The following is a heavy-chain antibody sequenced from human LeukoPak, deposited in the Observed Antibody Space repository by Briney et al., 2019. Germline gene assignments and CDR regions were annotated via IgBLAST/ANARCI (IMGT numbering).Heavy chain of an antibody. J-gene: IGHJ4*02. Sequence: PGGSLRLSCAASGFTFSSYGMHWVRQAPGKGLEWVAVISYDGSNKYYADSVKGRFTISRDNSKNTLYLQMNSLRAEDTAVYYCAKADGSGWYKFDYWGQGTLVTVSS. CDR1: GFTFSSYG. CDR2: ISYDGSNK. V-gene: IGHV3-30*18. CDR3: AKADGSGWYKFDY. D-gene: IGHD6-19*01.